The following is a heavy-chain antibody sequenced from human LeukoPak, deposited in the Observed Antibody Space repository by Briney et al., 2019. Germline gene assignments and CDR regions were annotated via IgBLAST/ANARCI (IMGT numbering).Heavy chain of an antibody. D-gene: IGHD3-10*01. CDR1: GFTFNSYW. Sequence: GRSLRLPCAASGFTFNSYWMTWVRQAPGKGLEWVSYISSSSSYTNYADSVKGRFTISRDNAKNSLYLQMNSLRAEDTAVYYCARDPYYYGSGSPQGWFDPWGQGTLVTVSS. J-gene: IGHJ5*02. V-gene: IGHV3-21*05. CDR3: ARDPYYYGSGSPQGWFDP. CDR2: ISSSSSYT.